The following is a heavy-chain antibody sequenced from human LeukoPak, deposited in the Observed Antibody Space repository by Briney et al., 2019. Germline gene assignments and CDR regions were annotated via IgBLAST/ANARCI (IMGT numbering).Heavy chain of an antibody. J-gene: IGHJ4*02. V-gene: IGHV4-34*01. CDR3: ARGSTWIQLWLRSYYFDY. Sequence: SETLSLTCAVYGGSFSGYYWSCIRQPPGKGPEWIGEINHSGSTNYNPSLKSRVTISVDTSKNQFSLKLSSVTAADTAVYYCARGSTWIQLWLRSYYFDYWGQGTLVTVSS. D-gene: IGHD5-18*01. CDR2: INHSGST. CDR1: GGSFSGYY.